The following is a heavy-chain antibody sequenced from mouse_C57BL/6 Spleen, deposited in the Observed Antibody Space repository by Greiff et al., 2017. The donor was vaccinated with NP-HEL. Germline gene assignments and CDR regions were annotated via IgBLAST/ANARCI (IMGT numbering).Heavy chain of an antibody. J-gene: IGHJ4*01. Sequence: EVKLMESGGGLVKPGGSLKLSCAASGFTFSDYGMHWVRQAPEQGLEWVAYISSGSSTIYYADTVKGRFTISRDNAKNTLFLQMTSLRSEDTAMYYCARECLMFFYAMDYWGQGTSVTVSS. V-gene: IGHV5-17*01. CDR1: GFTFSDYG. CDR3: ARECLMFFYAMDY. CDR2: ISSGSSTI.